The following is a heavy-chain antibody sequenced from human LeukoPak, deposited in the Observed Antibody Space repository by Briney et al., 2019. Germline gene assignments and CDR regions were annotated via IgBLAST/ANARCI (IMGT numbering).Heavy chain of an antibody. CDR2: IRYDGSNK. CDR3: AKPPHYYDKWYFDY. CDR1: GFTFNSYG. D-gene: IGHD3-22*01. V-gene: IGHV3-30*02. J-gene: IGHJ4*02. Sequence: GGSLRLSCAASGFTFNSYGMHWVRQAPGKGLEWVAFIRYDGSNKYYADPVKGRFTISRDNSKNTLYLQMNSLRAEDTAVYYCAKPPHYYDKWYFDYWGQGTLVTVSS.